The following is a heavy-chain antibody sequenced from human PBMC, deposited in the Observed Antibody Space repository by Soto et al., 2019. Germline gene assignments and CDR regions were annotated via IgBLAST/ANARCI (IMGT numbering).Heavy chain of an antibody. CDR2: ISHGGNT. V-gene: IGHV4-30-2*01. J-gene: IGHJ4*02. Sequence: LSLTCAVSGGSINNGGYSWSWLRQPPGKGLEWIGYISHGGNTYYNPSLRSRVIMSVDTSKQEFSLKLSSVTAADTALYYCARGGQDFWSGPFDYWGRGALVTVSS. CDR3: ARGGQDFWSGPFDY. CDR1: GGSINNGGYS. D-gene: IGHD3-3*01.